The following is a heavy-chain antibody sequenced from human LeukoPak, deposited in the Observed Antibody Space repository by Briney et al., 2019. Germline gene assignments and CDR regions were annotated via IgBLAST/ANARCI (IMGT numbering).Heavy chain of an antibody. CDR3: ARDPYGSGSYAPSYYYYGMDV. CDR2: INLSGST. Sequence: SETLSLTCAVYGGSFSGYYWSWIRQPPGKGLEWIGEINLSGSTNYNPSLKSRVTISVDTSKNQFSLKLSSVTAADTAVYYCARDPYGSGSYAPSYYYYGMDVWGQGTTVTVSS. D-gene: IGHD3-10*01. V-gene: IGHV4-34*01. J-gene: IGHJ6*02. CDR1: GGSFSGYY.